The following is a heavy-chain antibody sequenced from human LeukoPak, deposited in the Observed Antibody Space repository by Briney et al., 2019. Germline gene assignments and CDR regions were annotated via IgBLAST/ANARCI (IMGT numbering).Heavy chain of an antibody. CDR3: ATGPGTIFDAFEF. D-gene: IGHD3-3*01. CDR1: GITFSSYS. Sequence: GGSLRLSCAGSGITFSSYSMNWVRQAPGKGLEWVGRIKSKIDGGTTDYAAPVKGRFTISREDSDTTLYLQVNSLKTEDTAVYYCATGPGTIFDAFEFWGQGIMVTVSS. CDR2: IKSKIDGGTT. J-gene: IGHJ3*01. V-gene: IGHV3-15*05.